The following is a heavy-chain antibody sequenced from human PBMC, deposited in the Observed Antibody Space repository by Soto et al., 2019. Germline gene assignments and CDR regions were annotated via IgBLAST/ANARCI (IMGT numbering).Heavy chain of an antibody. V-gene: IGHV4-34*01. CDR2: INQSGST. CDR3: ARAGSGIYFSNYYYGMDV. D-gene: IGHD3-10*01. CDR1: GGSFSGYY. J-gene: IGHJ6*02. Sequence: QVQLQQWGAGLLKPSETLSLTCAVYGGSFSGYYWSWIRQPPGKGLEWIGEINQSGSTNYNQSLKSRVTISVDTSKNQFSLKLSSVTAADTAVYYCARAGSGIYFSNYYYGMDVWGQGTTVTVSS.